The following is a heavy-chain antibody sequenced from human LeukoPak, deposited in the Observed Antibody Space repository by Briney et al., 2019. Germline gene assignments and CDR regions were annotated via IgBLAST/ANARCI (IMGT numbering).Heavy chain of an antibody. J-gene: IGHJ4*02. D-gene: IGHD3-9*01. Sequence: GGSLRLSCAASGLTFSSYSMNWVRQAPGEGLEWVSSISSSSSYIYYADSVKGRFTISRNNAKNSLYLQMNSLRAEDTAVYYCARGTFDDYWGQGTLVTVSS. V-gene: IGHV3-21*01. CDR2: ISSSSSYI. CDR3: ARGTFDDY. CDR1: GLTFSSYS.